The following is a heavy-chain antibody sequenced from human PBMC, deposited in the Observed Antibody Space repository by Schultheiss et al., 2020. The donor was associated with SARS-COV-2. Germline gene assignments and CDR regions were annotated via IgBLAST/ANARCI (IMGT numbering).Heavy chain of an antibody. CDR2: IYSGGST. D-gene: IGHD6-6*01. J-gene: IGHJ4*02. CDR3: ARDGLSSSFDY. V-gene: IGHV3-66*01. CDR1: GFTFSDHY. Sequence: GESLKISCAASGFTFSDHYMDWVRQAPGKGLEWVSVIYSGGSTYYADSVKGRFTISRDNSKNTLYLQMNSLRAEDTAVYYCARDGLSSSFDYWGQGTLVTVSS.